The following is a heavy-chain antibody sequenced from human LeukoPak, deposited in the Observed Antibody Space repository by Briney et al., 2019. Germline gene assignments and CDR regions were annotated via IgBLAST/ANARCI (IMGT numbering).Heavy chain of an antibody. V-gene: IGHV3-48*02. CDR3: ARDYYGDYYFDH. Sequence: GGSLRLSCAASGFTFSFYAMSWVRQAPGKGLEWVAGITSSGNTTYYADSVKGRFTISRDNAKNSLYLQMNSLRDEDTAVYYCARDYYGDYYFDHWGQGTLVPVSS. CDR2: ITSSGNTT. D-gene: IGHD4-17*01. CDR1: GFTFSFYA. J-gene: IGHJ4*02.